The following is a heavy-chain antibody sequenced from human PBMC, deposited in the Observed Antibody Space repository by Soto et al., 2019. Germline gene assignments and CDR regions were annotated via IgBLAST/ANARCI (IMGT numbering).Heavy chain of an antibody. D-gene: IGHD3-22*01. V-gene: IGHV1-69*12. CDR3: ARDRCPSSGSYPYWFDP. CDR1: GGTFSSYA. CDR2: VIPIFGTA. Sequence: QVQLVQSGAEVKKPGSSVKVSCKASGGTFSSYAITWVRQAPGQGLEWMGGVIPIFGTANYAQKFQARVTITAAASPRTAYMELSSLRSEDTAVYYCARDRCPSSGSYPYWFDPWGQGPLVTVSS. J-gene: IGHJ5*02.